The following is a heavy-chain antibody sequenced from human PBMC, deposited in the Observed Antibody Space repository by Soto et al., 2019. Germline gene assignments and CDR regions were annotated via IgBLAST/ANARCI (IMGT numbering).Heavy chain of an antibody. CDR3: AATTVHFAPTAYLDS. D-gene: IGHD1-1*01. V-gene: IGHV1-2*02. Sequence: VSVKEYYKTSGSTLTAYYTHLVRKAPSQGIQWMGWMHPNSGVTNFAEKFQGRVTMTRDMSIRTVYLHLTRLRPYDSAMYYCAATTVHFAPTAYLDSWGQGTMLSVSS. J-gene: IGHJ4*02. CDR1: GSTLTAYY. CDR2: MHPNSGVT.